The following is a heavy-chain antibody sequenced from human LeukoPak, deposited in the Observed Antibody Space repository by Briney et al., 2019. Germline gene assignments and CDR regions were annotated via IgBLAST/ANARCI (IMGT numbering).Heavy chain of an antibody. J-gene: IGHJ4*02. CDR3: AKDRIRDRTPYYFDY. CDR1: GFTFSSYA. CDR2: ISGSGGST. V-gene: IGHV3-23*01. D-gene: IGHD3-10*01. Sequence: GGSLRLSCAASGFTFSSYAMSWVRQAPGKGLEWVSAISGSGGSTYYADSVKGRFTISRDNSKNTLYLQMNSLRAEDTAVYYCAKDRIRDRTPYYFDYWGQGTLVTVSS.